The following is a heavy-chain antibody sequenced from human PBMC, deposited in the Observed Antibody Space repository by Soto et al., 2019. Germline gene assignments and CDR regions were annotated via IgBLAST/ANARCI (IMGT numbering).Heavy chain of an antibody. CDR3: ARDRGGTDYYYDSSGYPDAFDI. V-gene: IGHV1-69*13. D-gene: IGHD3-22*01. Sequence: ASVKVSCKASGGTFSSYAISWVRQAPGQGLEWMGGIIPIFGTANYAQKFQGRVTITADESTSTAYMELSSLRSEDTAVYYCARDRGGTDYYYDSSGYPDAFDIWGQGTMVTVSS. CDR1: GGTFSSYA. CDR2: IIPIFGTA. J-gene: IGHJ3*02.